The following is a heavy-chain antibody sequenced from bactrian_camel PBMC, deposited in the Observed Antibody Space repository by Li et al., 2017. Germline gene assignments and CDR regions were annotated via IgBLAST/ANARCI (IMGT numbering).Heavy chain of an antibody. V-gene: IGHV3S53*01. D-gene: IGHD2*01. Sequence: HVQLVESGGGLVQPGGSLRLSCAGSGYDFRSACVAWFRQGPGRQREGVAAIAADGQIAYADSVKGRFTISRDNAKNTVYLQMDSLKPEDTAVYYCVRDLVGPISYWGQGTQVTVS. CDR1: GYDFRSAC. J-gene: IGHJ4*01. CDR3: VRDLVGPISY. CDR2: IAADGQI.